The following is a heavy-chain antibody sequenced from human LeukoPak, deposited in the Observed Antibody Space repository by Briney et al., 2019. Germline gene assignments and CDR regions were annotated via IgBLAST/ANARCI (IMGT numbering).Heavy chain of an antibody. Sequence: SETLSLTCTVSGDSVSNNNYFWGWIRQPPGKGLEWIGSTYYRGTTYYNPSVESRVTIPADTSKNQLSLKLSSVTAADTAVYYCARHAPGDIVVQIPAPTRWFDPWGQGTLVTVSS. V-gene: IGHV4-39*01. CDR3: ARHAPGDIVVQIPAPTRWFDP. CDR2: TYYRGTT. J-gene: IGHJ5*02. CDR1: GDSVSNNNYF. D-gene: IGHD2-15*01.